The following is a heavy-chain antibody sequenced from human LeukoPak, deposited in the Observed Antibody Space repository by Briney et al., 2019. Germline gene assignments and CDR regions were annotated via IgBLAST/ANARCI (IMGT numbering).Heavy chain of an antibody. CDR1: DDSITIYY. V-gene: IGHV4-59*01. J-gene: IGHJ6*03. Sequence: RPSETLSLTCTVSDDSITIYYWSWIRQPPGKGLERIGYIDHTGSTNYNPSLNSRVTISRDTSKNHFSLKLRSATAADTAVYFCARGRVSSSTWYSTYYCYFYMDVWGKGTTVTVSS. D-gene: IGHD6-13*01. CDR2: IDHTGST. CDR3: ARGRVSSSTWYSTYYCYFYMDV.